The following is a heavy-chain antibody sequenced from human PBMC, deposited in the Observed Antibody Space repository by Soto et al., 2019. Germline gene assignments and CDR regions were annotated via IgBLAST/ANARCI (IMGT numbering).Heavy chain of an antibody. CDR2: IIPILGIA. Sequence: QVQLVQSGAEVKKPGSSVKVSCKASGGTFSSYTISWVRQAPGQGLEWMGRIIPILGIANYAQKFQGRVTITADKSTSTANMELSSLRSEDTAVYYCARGQAIAVAGTNDYWGQGTLVTGSS. J-gene: IGHJ4*02. V-gene: IGHV1-69*02. CDR3: ARGQAIAVAGTNDY. D-gene: IGHD6-19*01. CDR1: GGTFSSYT.